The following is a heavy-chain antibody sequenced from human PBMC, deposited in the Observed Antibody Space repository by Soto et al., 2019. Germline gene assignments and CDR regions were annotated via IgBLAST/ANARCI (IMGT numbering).Heavy chain of an antibody. Sequence: QITLKESGPTLVKPTQTLTLTCTFSGFSLSSTRMAVGWIRQPPGKALELLALIYWDDDKRYSPFLKSRLTITKDPSKNQVVLTMSNMEPVDTARYYCSHIVVAGLGYYFDYWGQGTLVTVSS. CDR3: SHIVVAGLGYYFDY. V-gene: IGHV2-5*02. J-gene: IGHJ4*02. CDR1: GFSLSSTRMA. CDR2: IYWDDDK. D-gene: IGHD6-19*01.